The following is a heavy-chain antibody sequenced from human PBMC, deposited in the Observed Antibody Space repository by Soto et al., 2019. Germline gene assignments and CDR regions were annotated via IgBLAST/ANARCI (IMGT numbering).Heavy chain of an antibody. CDR3: ATHPGGGGY. D-gene: IGHD3-10*01. CDR1: GFTVSNNY. V-gene: IGHV3-53*01. Sequence: EVQLVESGGGLIQPGGSLRLSCAVSGFTVSNNYMSWVRQAPGKGLEGVSVIYSGGYTAYGDSVKGRFTIPRDNSNTTLYPQRNSLGAADPAVFFCATHPGGGGYWGQGTLVTVSS. J-gene: IGHJ4*02. CDR2: IYSGGYT.